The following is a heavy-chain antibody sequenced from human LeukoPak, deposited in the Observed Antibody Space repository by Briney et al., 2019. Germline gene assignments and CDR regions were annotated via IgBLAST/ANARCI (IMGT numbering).Heavy chain of an antibody. Sequence: GGSLRLSCAASVFTFSSYEMNWVRQAPGKGLEWVSYISSSGSTIYYADSVKGRFTISRDNAKNTLFLHMNSLRAEDTAVYYCAKDRITMSWGQGTLVTVSS. CDR1: VFTFSSYE. D-gene: IGHD3-22*01. CDR2: ISSSGSTI. CDR3: AKDRITMS. V-gene: IGHV3-48*03. J-gene: IGHJ4*02.